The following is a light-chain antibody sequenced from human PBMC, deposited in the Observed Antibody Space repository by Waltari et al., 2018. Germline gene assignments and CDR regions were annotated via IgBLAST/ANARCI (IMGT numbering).Light chain of an antibody. CDR1: QNINTW. CDR3: QQYYSPLMNT. V-gene: IGKV1-5*03. J-gene: IGKJ2*01. Sequence: DIQMTQSPSTLSASVGDRVTITCRASQNINTWLAWYQRKPGKAPKLLIYKASTLESGVPSRFSGSGSGTEFTLTISSLQPDDFATYYCQQYYSPLMNTFGQGTTLEIK. CDR2: KAS.